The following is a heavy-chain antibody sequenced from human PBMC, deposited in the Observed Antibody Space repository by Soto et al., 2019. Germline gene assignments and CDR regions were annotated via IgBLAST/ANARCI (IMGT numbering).Heavy chain of an antibody. CDR3: ARGPDYYGSGSRIFDY. Sequence: EVQLVESGGGLIQPGGSLRLSCAASGFTVSSNYMSWVRQAPGKGLEWVSIIYSDGGTYYADSLKGRFTVSRDNSKNTVYLQMNSLRAEDSAIYYCARGPDYYGSGSRIFDYWGQGTLVTVSS. V-gene: IGHV3-53*01. J-gene: IGHJ4*02. CDR1: GFTVSSNY. CDR2: IYSDGGT. D-gene: IGHD3-10*01.